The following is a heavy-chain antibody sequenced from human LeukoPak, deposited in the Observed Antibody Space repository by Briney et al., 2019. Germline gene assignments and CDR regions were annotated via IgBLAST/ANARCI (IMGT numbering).Heavy chain of an antibody. Sequence: ASVKVSCKASGYTFTSYDINWVRQATGQGLEWMGWMSPNSGITGYAQKFQGRVTMTRNTAISTAYMELSSLRSEDTAVYYCVRTPPNWGADYWGQGTLSPSPQ. CDR2: MSPNSGIT. CDR3: VRTPPNWGADY. J-gene: IGHJ4*02. D-gene: IGHD7-27*01. CDR1: GYTFTSYD. V-gene: IGHV1-8*01.